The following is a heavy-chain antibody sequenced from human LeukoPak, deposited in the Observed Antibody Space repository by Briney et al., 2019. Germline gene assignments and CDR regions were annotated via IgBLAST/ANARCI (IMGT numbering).Heavy chain of an antibody. CDR2: IYYSGST. J-gene: IGHJ4*02. D-gene: IGHD6-6*01. CDR3: ASTQKGAARLYFDY. Sequence: SETLSLTCTVSGGSISSYYWSWIRQPPGKGLEWIGYIYYSGSTNYNPSLKSRVTISVDTSKNQFSLKLSSVTAADTAVYYCASTQKGAARLYFDYWGQGTLVTVSS. CDR1: GGSISSYY. V-gene: IGHV4-59*01.